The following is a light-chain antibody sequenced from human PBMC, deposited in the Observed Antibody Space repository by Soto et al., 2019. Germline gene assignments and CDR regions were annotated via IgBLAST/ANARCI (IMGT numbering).Light chain of an antibody. CDR3: SSYTTSSTVI. V-gene: IGLV2-14*03. Sequence: QSALTQPASVSGSPGQSITISCTGTSSDVGDHNYVSWYQQQPGKAPKLMIYAVSNRPSGVSNRFSGSKSGNTASLTISGHQAEDEADYYCSSYTTSSTVIFGGGTKLTVL. J-gene: IGLJ2*01. CDR2: AVS. CDR1: SSDVGDHNY.